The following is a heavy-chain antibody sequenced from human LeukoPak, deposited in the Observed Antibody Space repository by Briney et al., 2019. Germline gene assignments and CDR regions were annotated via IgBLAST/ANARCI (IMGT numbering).Heavy chain of an antibody. CDR3: ARDLGQFTDI. CDR2: IYTSGST. Sequence: GGSLRLSCVGSGFIFRSYAVTWVCQAPGKGLEWVSVIYTSGSTNYADSVRGRFTISRDNSKNTLYLQMNSLRVEDTAVYYCARDLGQFTDIWGQGTMVTVSS. D-gene: IGHD5-24*01. V-gene: IGHV3-53*01. CDR1: GFIFRSYA. J-gene: IGHJ3*02.